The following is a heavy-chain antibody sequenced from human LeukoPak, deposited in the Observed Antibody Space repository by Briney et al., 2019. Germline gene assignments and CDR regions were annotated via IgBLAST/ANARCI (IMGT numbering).Heavy chain of an antibody. D-gene: IGHD6-19*01. V-gene: IGHV3-NL1*01. J-gene: IGHJ4*02. CDR3: AKGFYSSGWYEKADY. Sequence: GRSLRLSCAASGFTFSQYAMHWVRQAPGKGLEWVSVIYGGGSTYYADSVKDRFTISRDNSKNTLYLQMNSLRAEDTAVYYCAKGFYSSGWYEKADYWGQGTLVTVSS. CDR2: IYGGGST. CDR1: GFTFSQYA.